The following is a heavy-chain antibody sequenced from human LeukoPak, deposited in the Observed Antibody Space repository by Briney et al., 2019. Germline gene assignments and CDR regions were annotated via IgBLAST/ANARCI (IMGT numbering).Heavy chain of an antibody. CDR2: IDPNTGGT. V-gene: IGHV1-2*02. CDR1: GYTFTSYG. J-gene: IGHJ6*01. CDR3: AREKQFSGYDMDA. D-gene: IGHD5-12*01. Sequence: GASVKVSCKASGYTFTSYGISWVRQAPGQGLEWIGYIDPNTGGTHFAKSFQGGVTMTRDTSLNTVYMEVNSLTSDDTAVYYCAREKQFSGYDMDAWGQGTTVTVSS.